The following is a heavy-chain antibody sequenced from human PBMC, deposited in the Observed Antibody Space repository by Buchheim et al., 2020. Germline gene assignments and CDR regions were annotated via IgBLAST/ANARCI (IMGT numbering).Heavy chain of an antibody. V-gene: IGHV3-74*01. CDR3: ASTYYGSGSYSLSGMDV. CDR2: INSDGSST. CDR1: GFTFSSYW. Sequence: EVQLVESGGGLVQPGGSLRLSCVASGFTFSSYWMHWARQAPGKGLVWVSRINSDGSSTSYADSVKGRFTISRDNAKNTLYLQMNSLRAEDTAVYYCASTYYGSGSYSLSGMDVWGQGTT. J-gene: IGHJ6*02. D-gene: IGHD3-10*01.